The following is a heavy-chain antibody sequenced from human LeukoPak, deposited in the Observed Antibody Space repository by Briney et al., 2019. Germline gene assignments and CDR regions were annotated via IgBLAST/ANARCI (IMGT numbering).Heavy chain of an antibody. CDR2: ISGSGGST. CDR1: GVTFSSYA. CDR3: AKDYVWGSYRYYGY. Sequence: GGSLRLSCAASGVTFSSYAMSWVRQAPGKGVEWVSAISGSGGSTYYADSVKGGVTISRENSKNTLYMRMKRLRAEDTAVYYCAKDYVWGSYRYYGYWGQGTLVTVSS. J-gene: IGHJ4*02. D-gene: IGHD3-16*02. V-gene: IGHV3-23*01.